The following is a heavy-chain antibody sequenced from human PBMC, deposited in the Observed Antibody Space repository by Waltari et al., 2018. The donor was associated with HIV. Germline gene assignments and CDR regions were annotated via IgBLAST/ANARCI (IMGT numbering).Heavy chain of an antibody. CDR1: GFSFSDYW. J-gene: IGHJ6*02. D-gene: IGHD3-3*01. Sequence: LVQSGGGLVQPGGSLRLSCAASGFSFSDYWMHWVRQSPWKGREWVSRIKRDGGDATYADSVKGRFTVSRDNAKNTLFLEMSSLRVEDTAVYYCARDDYDFWSGPRRDKNYGMDVWGQGTAVTVSS. CDR2: IKRDGGDA. CDR3: ARDDYDFWSGPRRDKNYGMDV. V-gene: IGHV3-74*01.